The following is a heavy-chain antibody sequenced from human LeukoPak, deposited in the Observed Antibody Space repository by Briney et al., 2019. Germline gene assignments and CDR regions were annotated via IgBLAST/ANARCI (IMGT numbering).Heavy chain of an antibody. CDR1: VFTFSTYN. D-gene: IGHD3-10*02. V-gene: IGHV3-21*01. J-gene: IGHJ6*04. Sequence: GGSLRLSCAASVFTFSTYNMNWVRQAPGKGLEWVSSITSSSRYTFYADSVKGRFTISRDNAKNSLYLQMNSLRAEDTAVYYCAELGITMIGGVWGKGTTVTISS. CDR3: AELGITMIGGV. CDR2: ITSSSRYT.